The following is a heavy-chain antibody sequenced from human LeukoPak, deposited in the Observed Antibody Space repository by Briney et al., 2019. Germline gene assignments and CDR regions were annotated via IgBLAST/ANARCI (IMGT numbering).Heavy chain of an antibody. V-gene: IGHV1-2*02. Sequence: ASVKVSCKASGYTFTGYYMHWVRQAPGQGLEWMGWINPNSGGTNYAQKFQGRVTMTRDTSISTAYMELSRLRSDDTAVYYCARRIVGAPYYFDYWGQGPRVTVSS. J-gene: IGHJ4*02. D-gene: IGHD1-26*01. CDR1: GYTFTGYY. CDR2: INPNSGGT. CDR3: ARRIVGAPYYFDY.